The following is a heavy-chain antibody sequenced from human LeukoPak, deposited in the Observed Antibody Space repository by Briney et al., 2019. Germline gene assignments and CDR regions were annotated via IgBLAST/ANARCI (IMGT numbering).Heavy chain of an antibody. CDR3: ARDHYYDSSGYFDY. CDR2: ISSSSSTI. J-gene: IGHJ4*02. Sequence: GGSLRLSCAASGITFSRYSMNWVRQAPGKGLEWVSYISSSSSTIYYADSVKGRFTISRDNAKNSLYLQMNSLRAEDTAVYYCARDHYYDSSGYFDYWGQGTLVTVSS. D-gene: IGHD3-22*01. V-gene: IGHV3-48*04. CDR1: GITFSRYS.